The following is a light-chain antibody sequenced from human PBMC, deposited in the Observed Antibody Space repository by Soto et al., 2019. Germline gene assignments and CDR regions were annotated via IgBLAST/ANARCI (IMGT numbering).Light chain of an antibody. CDR3: QQYYSTPWT. CDR2: WAS. J-gene: IGKJ1*01. Sequence: DIVMSQSKEYLAVSLGERATINCKSSQSVLYSSNNKNYLAWYQQKPGQPPKLLIYWASTRESGVPDRFSGSGSGTDFTLTISSLQAEDVAVYYCQQYYSTPWTFGQVSNVDVK. CDR1: QSVLYSSNNKNY. V-gene: IGKV4-1*01.